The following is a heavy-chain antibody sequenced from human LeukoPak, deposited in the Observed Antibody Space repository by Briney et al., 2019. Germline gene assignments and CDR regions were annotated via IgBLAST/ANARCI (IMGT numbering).Heavy chain of an antibody. CDR3: ARHSSFAARPRNDAFDI. CDR2: IIPILGIA. J-gene: IGHJ3*02. CDR1: GGTFSSYA. Sequence: ASVKVSCKASGGTFSSYAISWVRQAPGQGLEWMGRIIPILGIANYAQKFQGRVTITADKSTSTAYMELSSLRSEDTAVYYCARHSSFAARPRNDAFDIWGQGTMVTVSS. V-gene: IGHV1-69*04. D-gene: IGHD6-6*01.